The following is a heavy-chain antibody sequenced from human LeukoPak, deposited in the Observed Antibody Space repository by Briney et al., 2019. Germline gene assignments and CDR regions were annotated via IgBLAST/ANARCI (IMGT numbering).Heavy chain of an antibody. Sequence: ASVKVSCKASGYTFTSYYMHWVRQAPGQGLEWMGWINPNSGGTNYAQKFQGRVTMTRDTSISTAYMELSRLRSDDTAVYYCARASCSGGSCYSSLGYWGQGTLVTVSS. CDR1: GYTFTSYY. CDR2: INPNSGGT. D-gene: IGHD2-15*01. CDR3: ARASCSGGSCYSSLGY. J-gene: IGHJ4*02. V-gene: IGHV1-2*02.